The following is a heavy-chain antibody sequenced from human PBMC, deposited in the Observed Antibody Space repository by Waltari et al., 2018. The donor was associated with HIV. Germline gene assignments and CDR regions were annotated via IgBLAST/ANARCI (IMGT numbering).Heavy chain of an antibody. CDR3: KVTTLHYYYYGMDV. D-gene: IGHD4-4*01. CDR1: GYTLTELS. J-gene: IGHJ6*02. V-gene: IGHV1-24*01. CDR2: LDPEDGET. Sequence: QVQLVQSGAEVKKPGASVKVSCKVSGYTLTELSMHWVRQAPGKGLEWMGGLDPEDGETIYEQKFQGRVTMTEDTSTDTAYMELSSLRSEDTAVYYCKVTTLHYYYYGMDVWGQGTTVTVSS.